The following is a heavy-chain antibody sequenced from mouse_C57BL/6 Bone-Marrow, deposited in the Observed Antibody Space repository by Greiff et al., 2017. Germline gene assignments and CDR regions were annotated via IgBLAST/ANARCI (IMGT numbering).Heavy chain of an antibody. V-gene: IGHV14-4*01. D-gene: IGHD2-4*01. CDR1: GFNIKDDY. CDR3: TYYDYDDRFAY. J-gene: IGHJ3*01. Sequence: VQLQQSGAELVRPGASVTLSCTASGFNIKDDYMHWVKQRPEQGLEWIGWIDPENGDTEYASKFQGKATITADTSSNTAYLQLSSLTSEDTAVYYCTYYDYDDRFAYWGQGTLVTVSA. CDR2: IDPENGDT.